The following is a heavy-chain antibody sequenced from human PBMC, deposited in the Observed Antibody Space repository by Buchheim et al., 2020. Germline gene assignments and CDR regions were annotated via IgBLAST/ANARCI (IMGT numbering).Heavy chain of an antibody. CDR1: GGSVSSGSYY. CDR2: IYYTGST. D-gene: IGHD6-19*01. V-gene: IGHV4-61*01. J-gene: IGHJ4*02. Sequence: QVQLQESGPGLVKPSETLSLTCTVSGGSVSSGSYYWSWIRQAPGKGLEWIGYIYYTGSTNYNPSLKSRVTLYADTSKNQFSLKLSSVTAADTAVYYCARQSGSSGWYFDFWGQGTL. CDR3: ARQSGSSGWYFDF.